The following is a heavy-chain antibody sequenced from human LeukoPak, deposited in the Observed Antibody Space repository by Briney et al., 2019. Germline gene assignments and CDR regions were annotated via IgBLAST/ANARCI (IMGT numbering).Heavy chain of an antibody. Sequence: GGSLRLSCAASGFTFSSYSMHWVRQAPGKGLVWVSRINSDGSSTSYADSVKGRFTISRENAKNTVYLQMNSLRAEDTAVCYCARVAAWDSSGYLFDYWGQGTLVTVSS. D-gene: IGHD3-22*01. V-gene: IGHV3-74*01. J-gene: IGHJ4*02. CDR1: GFTFSSYS. CDR3: ARVAAWDSSGYLFDY. CDR2: INSDGSST.